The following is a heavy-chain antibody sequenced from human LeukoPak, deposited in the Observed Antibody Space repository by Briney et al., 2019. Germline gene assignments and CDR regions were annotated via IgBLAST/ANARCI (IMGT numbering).Heavy chain of an antibody. Sequence: PGGSLRLSCAASGFTFSSYAMSWVRQAPGKGLEWVSAISGSGGSTYYADSVKGRFTISRDNSKNTLYLQMNSLRAEDTAVYYCAKDQELWLVPTCFDYWGQGTLVTVSS. J-gene: IGHJ4*02. CDR2: ISGSGGST. CDR3: AKDQELWLVPTCFDY. V-gene: IGHV3-23*01. D-gene: IGHD6-19*01. CDR1: GFTFSSYA.